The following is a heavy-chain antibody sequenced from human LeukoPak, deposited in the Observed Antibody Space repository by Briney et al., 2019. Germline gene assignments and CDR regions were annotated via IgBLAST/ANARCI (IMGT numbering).Heavy chain of an antibody. Sequence: GSVSVSCKASGYTFTGEYMHWVGQAPGQGVEGMGWLKANSGGSKFAQTFQARVTLTRETTSRRAYMELSSLTSDDTAVYYCAKVLVAATHYLDSWGQGTLVTVSS. D-gene: IGHD2-15*01. CDR1: GYTFTGEY. CDR3: AKVLVAATHYLDS. V-gene: IGHV1-2*02. J-gene: IGHJ4*02. CDR2: LKANSGGS.